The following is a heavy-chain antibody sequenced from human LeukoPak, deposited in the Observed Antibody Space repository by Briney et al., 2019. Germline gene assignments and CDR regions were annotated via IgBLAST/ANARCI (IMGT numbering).Heavy chain of an antibody. CDR1: GFTFSSYG. CDR2: IWYVGSNK. D-gene: IGHD3-10*01. CDR3: ARDYYGSGQDD. J-gene: IGHJ4*02. Sequence: GGSLRLSCAASGFTFSSYGIHWVRQAPGKGLEWVAAIWYVGSNKYYADSVKGRFTISRDNSKNTLYLQMNSLIAKDTAVYYRARDYYGSGQDDWGQGTLVSVSS. V-gene: IGHV3-33*01.